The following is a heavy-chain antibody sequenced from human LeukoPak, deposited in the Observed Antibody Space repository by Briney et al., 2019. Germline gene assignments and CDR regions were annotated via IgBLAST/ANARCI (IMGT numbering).Heavy chain of an antibody. D-gene: IGHD6-13*01. J-gene: IGHJ4*02. CDR1: GGSISGDY. CDR2: IHSSGST. Sequence: SETLSLTCTVSGGSISGDYWSWIRQSPGKGLEWIAYIHSSGSTSYNPSLKSRVTISVDTSKNEFSLKLTSVNAADTAVYYCARDRSGGSSLDYWGQGILVTVSS. CDR3: ARDRSGGSSLDY. V-gene: IGHV4-59*01.